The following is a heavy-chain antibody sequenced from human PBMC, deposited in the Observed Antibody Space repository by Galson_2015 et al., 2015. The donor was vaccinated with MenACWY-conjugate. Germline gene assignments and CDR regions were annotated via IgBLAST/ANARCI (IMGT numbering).Heavy chain of an antibody. D-gene: IGHD3-10*01. CDR3: ARAVSLRGSGHFPPDYMDV. Sequence: SLRLSCAATGFTVNTNYMTWVRQVPGRGLECDSVIYAGGSTYYTDSVTGRFTVSRDSSNNAVHLQMNSLRVEDTAVYYCARAVSLRGSGHFPPDYMDVWGKGTAVTVSS. CDR2: IYAGGST. J-gene: IGHJ6*03. CDR1: GFTVNTNY. V-gene: IGHV3-53*01.